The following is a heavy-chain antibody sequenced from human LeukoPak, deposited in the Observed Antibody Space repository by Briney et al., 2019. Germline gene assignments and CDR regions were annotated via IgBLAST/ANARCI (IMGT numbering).Heavy chain of an antibody. CDR1: GFTFSNSE. CDR3: ATERNWVFDY. D-gene: IGHD7-27*01. Sequence: GGSLRLSCAASGFTFSNSEMNWVRQAPGKGLEWVSAITGSGGSTYYADSVKGRFTISRDNSKNTLYVQMNSLRAEDTAVYYCATERNWVFDYWGQGTLVTVSS. CDR2: ITGSGGST. J-gene: IGHJ4*02. V-gene: IGHV3-23*01.